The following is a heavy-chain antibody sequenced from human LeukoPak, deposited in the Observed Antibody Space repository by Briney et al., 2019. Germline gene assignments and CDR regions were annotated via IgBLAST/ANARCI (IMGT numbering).Heavy chain of an antibody. CDR2: ISSSSSTI. V-gene: IGHV3-48*01. Sequence: GGSLRLSCAASGFTFSSYSMNWVRQAPGKGLEWVSYISSSSSTIYYADSVKGRFTISRDNAKNSLYLQMNSLRAEDTAVYYCARVSITMIVMGDYWGQGTLVTVSS. CDR3: ARVSITMIVMGDY. CDR1: GFTFSSYS. D-gene: IGHD3-22*01. J-gene: IGHJ4*02.